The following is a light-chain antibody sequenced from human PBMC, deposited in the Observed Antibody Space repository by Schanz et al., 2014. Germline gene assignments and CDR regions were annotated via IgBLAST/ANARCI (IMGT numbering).Light chain of an antibody. CDR1: TSDVGGYDC. V-gene: IGLV2-14*03. CDR2: DVS. J-gene: IGLJ3*02. Sequence: QSALTHPASVSGSPGQSITISCAGTTSDVGGYDCVSWYQQYPGKVPKLMIYDVSNRPSGVSNRFSGSKSGNTASLTISGLQAEDEADYYCCSYAGSSTWVFGGGTKLTVL. CDR3: CSYAGSSTWV.